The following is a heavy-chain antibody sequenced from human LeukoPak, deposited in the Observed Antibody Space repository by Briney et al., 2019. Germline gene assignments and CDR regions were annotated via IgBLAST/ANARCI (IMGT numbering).Heavy chain of an antibody. J-gene: IGHJ3*02. D-gene: IGHD6-13*01. V-gene: IGHV4-39*01. CDR1: GGSISSSSYY. Sequence: PSETLSLTCTVSGGSISSSSYYWGWIRQPPGKGLEWIGSIYYSGSTYYNPSLKSRVTISVDTSKNQFSLKLSSVTAADTAVYYCARGARIAGDAFDIWGQGTMVTVSS. CDR3: ARGARIAGDAFDI. CDR2: IYYSGST.